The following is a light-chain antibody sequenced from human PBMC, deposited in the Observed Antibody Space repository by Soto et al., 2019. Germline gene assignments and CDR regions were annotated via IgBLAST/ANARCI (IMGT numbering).Light chain of an antibody. CDR3: QQYGSSYT. J-gene: IGKJ2*01. CDR1: QSVSSSF. CDR2: GAS. Sequence: IVLTQSPGTLSLSPGERATLSCRASQSVSSSFLAWYQQRPGQAPRLLIYGASIRATDSPDRFSGSGSGTDFTLTISRLEPEDFAVYYCQQYGSSYTFGQGTKLEIK. V-gene: IGKV3-20*01.